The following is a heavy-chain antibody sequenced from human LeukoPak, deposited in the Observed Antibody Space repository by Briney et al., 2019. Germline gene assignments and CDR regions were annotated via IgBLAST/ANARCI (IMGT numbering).Heavy chain of an antibody. V-gene: IGHV4-39*07. CDR3: AGGGWLNFDY. CDR2: IYYSGST. J-gene: IGHJ4*02. CDR1: GGSISSSSYY. Sequence: PSETLSLTCTVSGGSISSSSYYWGWIRQPPGKGLEWIGSIYYSGSTYYNPSLKSRVTISVDTSKNQFSLKLSSVTAADTAVYYCAGGGWLNFDYWGQGTLVTVSS. D-gene: IGHD5-24*01.